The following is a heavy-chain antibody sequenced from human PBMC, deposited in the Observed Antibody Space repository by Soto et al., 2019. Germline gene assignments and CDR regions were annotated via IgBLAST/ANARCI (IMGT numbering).Heavy chain of an antibody. CDR3: ARDHHYGSGSPRYYYYYAMDV. D-gene: IGHD3-10*01. Sequence: ASVKVSCKASGYTFTSCYMHWVRQAPGQGLEWMGIINPSGGSTSYAQKFQGRVTMTRDTSTSTVYMELSSLRSEDTAVYYCARDHHYGSGSPRYYYYYAMDVWGQGTTVTVSS. V-gene: IGHV1-46*01. CDR1: GYTFTSCY. CDR2: INPSGGST. J-gene: IGHJ6*02.